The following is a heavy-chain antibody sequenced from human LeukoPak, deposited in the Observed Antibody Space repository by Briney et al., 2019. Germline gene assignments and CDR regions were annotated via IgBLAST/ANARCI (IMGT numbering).Heavy chain of an antibody. D-gene: IGHD7-27*01. Sequence: ASVKVSCKASGYSFIGYYIHWVRQAPGQGLEWMGWINPNSGGANYAQKLQGRVTMTRDTSIGTVYMELTRLRSDDTAMYYCAKSTNWGSISDGFDIWGQGTMVTVAS. CDR1: GYSFIGYY. CDR3: AKSTNWGSISDGFDI. J-gene: IGHJ3*02. CDR2: INPNSGGA. V-gene: IGHV1-2*02.